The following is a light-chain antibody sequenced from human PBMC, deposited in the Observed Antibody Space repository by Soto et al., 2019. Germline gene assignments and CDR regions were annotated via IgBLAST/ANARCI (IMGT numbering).Light chain of an antibody. CDR1: SSDVGGYNY. Sequence: QSALTQPRSVSGSPGQSVTISCTGTSSDVGGYNYVSWYQQHPGKAPKLMIYDVSKRPSGVPDRFSGSKSGNTASLTISGLQAEDEDDYYCCSYAGSYTFVVFGTGTKLTVL. CDR3: CSYAGSYTFVV. J-gene: IGLJ1*01. V-gene: IGLV2-11*01. CDR2: DVS.